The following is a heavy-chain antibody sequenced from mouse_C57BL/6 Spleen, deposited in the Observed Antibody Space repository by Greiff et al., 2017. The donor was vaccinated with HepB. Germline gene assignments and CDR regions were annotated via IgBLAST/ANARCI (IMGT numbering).Heavy chain of an antibody. J-gene: IGHJ2*01. CDR3: ARGGTTVVEGFDY. CDR2: IDPSDSYT. D-gene: IGHD1-1*01. V-gene: IGHV1-59*01. CDR1: GYTFTSYW. Sequence: QVQLQQPGAELVRPGTSVKLSCKASGYTFTSYWMHWVKQRPGQGLEWIGVIDPSDSYTNYNQKFKGKATLTVDTSSSTAYMQLSSLTSEDSAVYYCARGGTTVVEGFDYWGQGTTLTVSS.